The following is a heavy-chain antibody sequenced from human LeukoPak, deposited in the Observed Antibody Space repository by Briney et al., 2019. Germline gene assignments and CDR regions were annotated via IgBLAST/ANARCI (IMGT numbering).Heavy chain of an antibody. CDR3: ARDGYSGSDAL. CDR2: IYHSGST. D-gene: IGHD5-12*01. CDR1: GGSISTYY. J-gene: IGHJ4*02. V-gene: IGHV4-59*01. Sequence: SETLSLTCTVSGGSISTYYWSWIRQPPGRGLEWIGYIYHSGSTKYNPSLKSRVTISVDTSQNQFSLKLSSVTAADTAVYYCARDGYSGSDALWGQGTLVTVSS.